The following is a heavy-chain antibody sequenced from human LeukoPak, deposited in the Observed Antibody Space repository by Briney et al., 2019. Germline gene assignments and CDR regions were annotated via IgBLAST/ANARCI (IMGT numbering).Heavy chain of an antibody. CDR3: ARLSITIFRVVQEH. CDR1: GGSISSSDYY. CDR2: IFYSGAA. V-gene: IGHV4-39*01. Sequence: SETLSLTCTVSGGSISSSDYYWGWVRQPPGKGLEWIGSIFYSGAAHCNPSLKSRVTITVDTSKNQFSLKLSSVTAADTAVYYCARLSITIFRVVQEHWGQGTLVTVSS. D-gene: IGHD3-3*01. J-gene: IGHJ4*02.